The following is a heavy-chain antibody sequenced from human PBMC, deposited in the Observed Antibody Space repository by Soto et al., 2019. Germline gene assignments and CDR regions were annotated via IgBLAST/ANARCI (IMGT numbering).Heavy chain of an antibody. J-gene: IGHJ6*02. CDR1: GVTFGSHA. CDR3: ARDVPLNYYDGTYYYYAMDV. CDR2: IITFFKAI. V-gene: IGHV1-69*13. Sequence: SVKVSCKASGVTFGSHAISWVRQAPGQGLEWMGGIITFFKAINYAQKFQGRLTITADDSTSTAYMDLSGLRSEDTAVYYCARDVPLNYYDGTYYYYAMDVWGQGTTVTVSS. D-gene: IGHD3-16*01.